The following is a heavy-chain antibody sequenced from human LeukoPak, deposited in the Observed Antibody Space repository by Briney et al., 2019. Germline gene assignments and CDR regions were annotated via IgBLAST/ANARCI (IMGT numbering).Heavy chain of an antibody. CDR1: GGSISTYY. D-gene: IGHD1-26*01. Sequence: LETLSLTCTVSGGSISTYYWSWIRQPPGKGLEWIGYIYYTGSTNYNPSLKSRVTISVDTSKNQFSLRLSSVTAADTAVYYCARHSGSYWYWGQGTLVTVSS. CDR2: IYYTGST. CDR3: ARHSGSYWY. V-gene: IGHV4-59*08. J-gene: IGHJ4*02.